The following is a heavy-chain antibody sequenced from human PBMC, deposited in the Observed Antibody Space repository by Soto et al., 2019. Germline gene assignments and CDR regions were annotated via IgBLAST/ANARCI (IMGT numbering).Heavy chain of an antibody. D-gene: IGHD1-20*01. V-gene: IGHV4-61*08. CDR2: IFYTGST. CDR3: ARAGRYTAYY. CDR1: GASVSSGGYY. Sequence: SETLSLTCTVSGASVSSGGYYWSWIRQPPGKGLEWIGYIFYTGSTTYNPSLKSRVTVSLDTSKNQFSLKLTSVTAADTAIYYCARAGRYTAYYWGQGTLVTVSS. J-gene: IGHJ4*02.